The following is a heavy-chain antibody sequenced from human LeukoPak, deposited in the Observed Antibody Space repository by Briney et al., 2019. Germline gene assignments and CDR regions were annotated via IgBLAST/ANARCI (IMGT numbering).Heavy chain of an antibody. D-gene: IGHD2-2*01. CDR2: IFSNGNT. CDR1: GFTVSTNY. Sequence: AGGSLRLSCAASGFTVSTNYMSWVRQAPGKGLEWVSVIFSNGNTYYADSVKGRFSTSRDNSKNTLFLQTNSRRDEDTAVYYCARGSIGPRSWFDPWGQGTLVTVSS. J-gene: IGHJ5*02. CDR3: ARGSIGPRSWFDP. V-gene: IGHV3-66*01.